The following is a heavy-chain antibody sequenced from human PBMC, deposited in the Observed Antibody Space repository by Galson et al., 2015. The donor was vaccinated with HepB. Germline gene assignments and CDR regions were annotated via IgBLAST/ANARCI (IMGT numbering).Heavy chain of an antibody. J-gene: IGHJ5*02. Sequence: SLRLSCAASGFTFSSYAMHWVRQAPGKGLEWVAVISYDGSNKYYADSVKGRFTISRDNSKNTLYLQMNSLRAEDTAVYYCARDVAVAGPDNWFDPWGQGTLVTVSS. V-gene: IGHV3-30-3*01. D-gene: IGHD6-19*01. CDR2: ISYDGSNK. CDR1: GFTFSSYA. CDR3: ARDVAVAGPDNWFDP.